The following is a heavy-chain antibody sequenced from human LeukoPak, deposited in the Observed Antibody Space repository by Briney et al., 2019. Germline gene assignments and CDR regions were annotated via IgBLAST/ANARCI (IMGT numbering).Heavy chain of an antibody. CDR2: IYYGGGT. CDR1: GGSISSYY. CDR3: ARETSLAGFASGLGFNY. J-gene: IGHJ4*02. Sequence: SETLSLTCTVSGGSISSYYWNWIRQPPGKGLEWIGYIYYGGGTNYNPSLKSRVTMSIDTSKNHFFLKLTSVTAADTATYYCARETSLAGFASGLGFNYWGQGILVTVSS. D-gene: IGHD6-19*01. V-gene: IGHV4-59*01.